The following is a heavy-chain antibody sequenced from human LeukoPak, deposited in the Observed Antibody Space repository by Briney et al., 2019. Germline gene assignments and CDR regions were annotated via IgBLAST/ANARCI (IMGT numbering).Heavy chain of an antibody. Sequence: GASVKVSCKASGYTFTGYYMHWVRQAPGQGLEWMGWINPNSGGTNYAQKFQGRVTMTRDTSISTAYMELSRLRSDDTAVYYCARDSGYCSGGSCSIPFDYWGQGTLVTVSS. CDR1: GYTFTGYY. D-gene: IGHD2-15*01. V-gene: IGHV1-2*02. J-gene: IGHJ4*02. CDR3: ARDSGYCSGGSCSIPFDY. CDR2: INPNSGGT.